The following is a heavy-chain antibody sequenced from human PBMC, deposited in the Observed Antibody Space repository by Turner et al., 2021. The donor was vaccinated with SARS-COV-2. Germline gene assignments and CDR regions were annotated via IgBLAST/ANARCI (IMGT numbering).Heavy chain of an antibody. Sequence: EVHRLESGGGLVQPGGSLRLSGSAPGFTFSTYAMNWVRQAPGKGLEWVSGISGRGESIYYADPVKGRFTISRDNSKNTVHLQMNSLRADDTAVYYCAKYGWSSSSRGAVDLWGHGTMVTVSS. CDR3: AKYGWSSSSRGAVDL. CDR2: ISGRGESI. CDR1: GFTFSTYA. D-gene: IGHD6-13*01. J-gene: IGHJ3*01. V-gene: IGHV3-23*01.